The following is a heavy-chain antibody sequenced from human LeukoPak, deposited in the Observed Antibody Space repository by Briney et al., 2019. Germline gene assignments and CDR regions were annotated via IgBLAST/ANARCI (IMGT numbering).Heavy chain of an antibody. V-gene: IGHV3-30*18. J-gene: IGHJ4*02. CDR1: GFTFSSYG. CDR2: ISYDGSNK. CDR3: AKDQDPAMV. D-gene: IGHD5-18*01. Sequence: GGSLRLSCAASGFTFSSYGMHWVRQAPGKGLEWVAVISYDGSNKYYADSVKGRFTISRDNSKNTLYLQMNSLRAEDTAVYYCAKDQDPAMVWGQGTLVTVSS.